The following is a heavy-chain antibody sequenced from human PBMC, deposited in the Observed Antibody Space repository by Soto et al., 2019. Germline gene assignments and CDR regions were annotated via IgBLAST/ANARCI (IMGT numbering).Heavy chain of an antibody. V-gene: IGHV3-30*04. CDR1: GFNFGTYA. D-gene: IGHD3-9*01. CDR3: ARGRYGMDV. J-gene: IGHJ6*02. CDR2: ISYDGSNK. Sequence: GGSLRLSCAASGFNFGTYAMHWVRQAPGKGLEWVAFISYDGSNKYYADSVKGRFTISRDNPKSTLYLQMNNLTAEDTAVYYCARGRYGMDVWGQGTTVTVSS.